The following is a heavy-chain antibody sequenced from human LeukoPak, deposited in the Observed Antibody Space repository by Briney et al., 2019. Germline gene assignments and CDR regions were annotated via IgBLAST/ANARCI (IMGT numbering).Heavy chain of an antibody. J-gene: IGHJ4*02. V-gene: IGHV1-18*01. D-gene: IGHD6-19*01. CDR2: ISAYNGNT. CDR1: GYTFTTYD. Sequence: GASVTVSCTASGYTFTTYDISWVRQAPGQGLEWVGWISAYNGNTNYAQKVQGRVTMTTDTSTSTAYMELRSLRSDDTAVYYCTRGGASSGYDYRGQGTLVTVSS. CDR3: TRGGASSGYDY.